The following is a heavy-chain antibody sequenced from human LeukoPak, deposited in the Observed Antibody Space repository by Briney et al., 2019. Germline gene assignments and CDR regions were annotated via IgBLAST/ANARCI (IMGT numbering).Heavy chain of an antibody. D-gene: IGHD6-13*01. CDR1: GFTFSSYA. CDR3: AKAPPSGIAAAGLYYFDY. Sequence: PGGSLRLSCAAAGFTFSSYAMSWVRQAPGKGLEWVSAISGSGGSTYYADSVKGRFTISRDNSKNTLYLQMNSLRAEDTAVYYCAKAPPSGIAAAGLYYFDYWGQGTLVTVSS. J-gene: IGHJ4*02. CDR2: ISGSGGST. V-gene: IGHV3-23*01.